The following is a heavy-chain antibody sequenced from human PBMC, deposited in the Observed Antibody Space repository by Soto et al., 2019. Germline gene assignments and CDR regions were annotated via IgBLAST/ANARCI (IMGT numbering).Heavy chain of an antibody. D-gene: IGHD6-13*01. CDR3: ARSWYSSSWTYFDY. V-gene: IGHV1-2*04. CDR1: GYTFTGYY. CDR2: INPNSGGT. J-gene: IGHJ4*02. Sequence: ASVKVSCKASGYTFTGYYMHWVRQAPGQGLEWMGWINPNSGGTNYAQKFQGWVTMTRDTSISTAYMELSRLRSDDTAVYYCARSWYSSSWTYFDYWGQGTLVTVSS.